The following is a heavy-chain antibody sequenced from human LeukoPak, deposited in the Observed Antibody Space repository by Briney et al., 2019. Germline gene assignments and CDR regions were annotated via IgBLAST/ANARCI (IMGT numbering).Heavy chain of an antibody. CDR1: GFTFSTYY. CDR2: IHRSGSP. CDR3: AREILGGFNPGAY. V-gene: IGHV4-59*12. Sequence: GSLRLSCAASGFTFSTYYMNWVRQPPGKGLEWIGEIHRSGSPNYNPSLQSRVTISIDRSRNQIVLELSSVTAADTAVYYCAREILGGFNPGAYWGQGTLVTVSS. D-gene: IGHD1-14*01. J-gene: IGHJ4*02.